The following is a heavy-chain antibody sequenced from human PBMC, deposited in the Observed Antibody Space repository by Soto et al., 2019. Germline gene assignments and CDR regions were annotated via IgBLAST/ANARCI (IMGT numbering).Heavy chain of an antibody. D-gene: IGHD3-16*01. CDR2: ISGSGGST. Sequence: EVQLLESGGGLVQPGGSLRLSCAASGFTFSSYAMSWVRQAPGKGLEWVSAISGSGGSTYYADSVKGRFTISRDNSKNTLYLQMNSLRAEDTAVYYCAKKGRYVWGSWDYYGMDVWGQGTTVTVSS. V-gene: IGHV3-23*01. CDR1: GFTFSSYA. CDR3: AKKGRYVWGSWDYYGMDV. J-gene: IGHJ6*02.